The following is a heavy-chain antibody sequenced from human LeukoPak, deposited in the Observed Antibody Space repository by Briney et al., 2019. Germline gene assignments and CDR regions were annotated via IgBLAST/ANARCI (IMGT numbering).Heavy chain of an antibody. CDR1: GDSISSFY. D-gene: IGHD6-6*01. CDR3: ARKSARGGDFDY. CDR2: IYYTGST. V-gene: IGHV4-59*08. Sequence: SETLSLTCSVSGDSISSFYWTWIRQPPGRGLEWIGNIYYTGSTNYNPSLRSRVTISVDTSKNQFSLKLTSVTATDTAIYYCARKSARGGDFDYWGQGTLVTVSS. J-gene: IGHJ4*02.